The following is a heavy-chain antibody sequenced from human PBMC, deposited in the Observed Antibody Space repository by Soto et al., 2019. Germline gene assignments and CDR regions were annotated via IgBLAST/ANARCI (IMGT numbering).Heavy chain of an antibody. V-gene: IGHV1-18*01. CDR1: GYTFTSYG. CDR3: ASDQGGSYYY. J-gene: IGHJ4*02. CDR2: ISDYYGNT. Sequence: QVQLVQSGAEVKKPGASVKVSCKASGYTFTSYGISWVRQAPGQGLEWMGWISDYYGNTNYAQKLQGRVTKTTDTASSKAYMELRSLRSDDTAVYYWASDQGGSYYYWGQGTLVTVSS. D-gene: IGHD1-26*01.